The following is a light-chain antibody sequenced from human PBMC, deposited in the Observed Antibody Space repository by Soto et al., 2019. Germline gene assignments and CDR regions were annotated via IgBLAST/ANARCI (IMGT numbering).Light chain of an antibody. CDR1: RSISNS. V-gene: IGKV1-5*03. CDR3: QQYAALWT. J-gene: IGKJ1*01. Sequence: DIQMTQSPFTLSASVGDRVTITCRASRSISNSLAWYQQKPGKAPTILIYKASTLNRGVPSRFRGSGSGTEFTLTISSLQPGDFATYYCQQYAALWTFGQGTKV. CDR2: KAS.